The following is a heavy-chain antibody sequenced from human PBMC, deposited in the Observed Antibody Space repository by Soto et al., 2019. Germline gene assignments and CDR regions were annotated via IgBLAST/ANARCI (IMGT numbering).Heavy chain of an antibody. CDR2: INENGANT. J-gene: IGHJ4*02. CDR1: GSIFTNYA. V-gene: IGHV3-23*01. D-gene: IGHD6-13*01. CDR3: AKDVGAPALFDY. Sequence: GGSLRLSCAASGSIFTNYAMSWVRQTPGKGLEWVSTINENGANTHYADSVKGRFTISRDNSKDTVYLQMNSLRAEDTALYYCAKDVGAPALFDYWGQGTQVTVSS.